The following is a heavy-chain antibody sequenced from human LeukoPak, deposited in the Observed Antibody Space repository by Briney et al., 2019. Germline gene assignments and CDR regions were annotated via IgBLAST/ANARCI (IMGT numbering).Heavy chain of an antibody. V-gene: IGHV1-18*01. CDR2: ISAYNGNT. D-gene: IGHD6-13*01. CDR3: ARGIAAAGSFDY. Sequence: GASVKVSCKASGYSFTSYYLYWVRQAPGQGLEWMGWISAYNGNTNYAQKLQGRVTMTTDTSTSTAYMELRSLRSDDTAVYYCARGIAAAGSFDYWGQGTLVTVSS. J-gene: IGHJ4*02. CDR1: GYSFTSYY.